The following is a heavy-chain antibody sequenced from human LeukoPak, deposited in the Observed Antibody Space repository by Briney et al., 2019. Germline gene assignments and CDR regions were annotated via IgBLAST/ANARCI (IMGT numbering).Heavy chain of an antibody. Sequence: GGSLRLSCAASGFTFSSYAMSWVRPAPGKGLEWVSSISGSGDKTYYADSVKGRFTISRDNSQNTLYLQMNSLRAEDTAVYYCAKDSRPPLVGGPDYWGQGTLVTVSS. CDR1: GFTFSSYA. V-gene: IGHV3-23*01. CDR3: AKDSRPPLVGGPDY. J-gene: IGHJ4*02. D-gene: IGHD2-15*01. CDR2: ISGSGDKT.